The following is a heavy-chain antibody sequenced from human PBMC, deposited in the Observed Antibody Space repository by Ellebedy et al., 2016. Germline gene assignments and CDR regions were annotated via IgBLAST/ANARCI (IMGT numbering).Heavy chain of an antibody. J-gene: IGHJ4*02. CDR1: GGSISSGGYY. V-gene: IGHV4-31*03. CDR3: AREVRYYDILTGYSKYYFDY. CDR2: IYYSGST. D-gene: IGHD3-9*01. Sequence: SETLSLTXTVSGGSISSGGYYWSWIRQHPGKGLEWIGYIYYSGSTYYNPSLKSRVTISVDTSKNQFSLKLSSVTAADTAVYYCAREVRYYDILTGYSKYYFDYWGQGTLVTVSS.